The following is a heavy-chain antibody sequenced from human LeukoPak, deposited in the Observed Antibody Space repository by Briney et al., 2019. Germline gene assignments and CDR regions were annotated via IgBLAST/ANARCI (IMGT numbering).Heavy chain of an antibody. Sequence: PGGSLRLSCAASGFTFSSYCMHWVRQAPGKGLVWVSRINSDGSSTSYADSVKGGFTSSRDNANTTLYLQMNSRRAEDTAVYYCTRVFHMDVWGKGTTVTVSS. V-gene: IGHV3-74*01. CDR2: INSDGSST. CDR3: TRVFHMDV. J-gene: IGHJ6*03. CDR1: GFTFSSYC. D-gene: IGHD3-3*01.